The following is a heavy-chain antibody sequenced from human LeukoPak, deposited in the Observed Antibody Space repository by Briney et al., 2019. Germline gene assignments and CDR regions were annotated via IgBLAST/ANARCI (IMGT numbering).Heavy chain of an antibody. Sequence: SETLSLTCTVSGYSISSSYYWGWIRQPPGKGLEWIGSIYYSGSTYYNPSLKSRVTISVDTSKNQFSLKLSSVTAADTAVYYCARESNSPFDYWGQGTLVTVSS. CDR2: IYYSGST. D-gene: IGHD2-21*01. CDR3: ARESNSPFDY. J-gene: IGHJ4*02. V-gene: IGHV4-38-2*02. CDR1: GYSISSSYY.